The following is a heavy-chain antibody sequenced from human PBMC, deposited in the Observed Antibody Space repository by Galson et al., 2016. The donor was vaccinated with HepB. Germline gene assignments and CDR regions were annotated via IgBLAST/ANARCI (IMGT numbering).Heavy chain of an antibody. CDR3: ARDAQQLLRGYYYGMDV. D-gene: IGHD1-1*01. V-gene: IGHV3-33*08. Sequence: SLRLSCAASGFTFNTYGMHWVRQAPGKGLEWVAGIWYDGSSKNYADSVKGRFIIFRDNSRNTLYLEVNSLRAEDTAVYYCARDAQQLLRGYYYGMDVWGQGTTVTVSS. CDR2: IWYDGSSK. J-gene: IGHJ6*01. CDR1: GFTFNTYG.